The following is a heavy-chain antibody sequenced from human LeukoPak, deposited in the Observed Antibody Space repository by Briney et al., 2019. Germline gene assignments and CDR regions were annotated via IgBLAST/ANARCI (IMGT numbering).Heavy chain of an antibody. Sequence: GRSLRLSCAASGFTFDDYGMSWVRQAPGKGLEWVSGINWNGGSTGYADSVKGRFTISRDNAKNSLYLQMNSLRAEDTALYYCASLGYCSSTSCLYWGQGTLVTVSS. J-gene: IGHJ4*02. D-gene: IGHD2-2*01. CDR1: GFTFDDYG. V-gene: IGHV3-20*04. CDR3: ASLGYCSSTSCLY. CDR2: INWNGGST.